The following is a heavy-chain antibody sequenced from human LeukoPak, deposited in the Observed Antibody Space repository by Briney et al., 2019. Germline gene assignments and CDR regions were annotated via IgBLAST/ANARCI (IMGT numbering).Heavy chain of an antibody. CDR1: GYTFTSYA. CDR3: ARGAGSVVEAITWFDP. V-gene: IGHV1-3*01. CDR2: INVGKGYT. J-gene: IGHJ5*02. Sequence: ASVKVSCKASGYTFTSYAIHWVRQAPGQRPEWMGWINVGKGYTKNSQKFQGRVTITRDASASTVYMELSSLRSEDTAVYYCARGAGSVVEAITWFDPWGQGALVTVSS. D-gene: IGHD2-2*01.